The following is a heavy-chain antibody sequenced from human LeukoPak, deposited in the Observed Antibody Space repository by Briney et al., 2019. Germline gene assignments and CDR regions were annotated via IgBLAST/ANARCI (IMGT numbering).Heavy chain of an antibody. CDR3: ARDRSYGSFDY. J-gene: IGHJ4*02. CDR2: INWNGGST. Sequence: GGSLRLSCAASGFTVSSNYMSWVRQAPGKGPEWVSGINWNGGSTFYADSVKGRFTISRDNAKNALYLQMNSLTAEDTALYHCARDRSYGSFDYWGQGTLVTVSS. V-gene: IGHV3-20*01. D-gene: IGHD5-18*01. CDR1: GFTVSSNY.